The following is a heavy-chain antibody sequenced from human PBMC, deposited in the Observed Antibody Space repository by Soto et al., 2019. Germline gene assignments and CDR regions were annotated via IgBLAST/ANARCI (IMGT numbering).Heavy chain of an antibody. V-gene: IGHV2-5*02. CDR1: GFSLSTIGVG. J-gene: IGHJ4*02. D-gene: IGHD3-16*01. Sequence: QITLKESGAVLVKPTQTLTLTCTYSGFSLSTIGVGVGWIRQPPGKALEWLELIYWDDDKRYSPSLKSRLTITKDTTKTQVALTMTDMDPVDTATYYCAHRWRGGYFDLWGQATLVSVSS. CDR3: AHRWRGGYFDL. CDR2: IYWDDDK.